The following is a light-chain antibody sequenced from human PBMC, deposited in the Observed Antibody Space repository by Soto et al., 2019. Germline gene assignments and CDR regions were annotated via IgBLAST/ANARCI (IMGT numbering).Light chain of an antibody. CDR1: SSDVGSYNL. CDR3: CSYAGSSTV. J-gene: IGLJ2*01. CDR2: EVS. Sequence: QSALTQPASVSGSPGQSITISCTGTSSDVGSYNLVSWYQQHPGKAPKLMIYEVSKRPSGVSNRFSGSKSGNTASLTISGLQAEDEADYYCCSYAGSSTVFGGGTKPPS. V-gene: IGLV2-23*02.